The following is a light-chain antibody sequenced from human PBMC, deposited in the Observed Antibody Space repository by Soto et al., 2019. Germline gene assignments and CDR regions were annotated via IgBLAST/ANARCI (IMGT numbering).Light chain of an antibody. Sequence: QSALTQPRSVSGSPGQSVTISCTGTSSDVGGYNYVSWYQQHPGKAPKLMIYEVSKRPSGAPDGFSGSKSGNTASLTISGLQTEDEADYYCCSYAGTYTVLFGGGTKLTVL. CDR1: SSDVGGYNY. V-gene: IGLV2-11*01. CDR2: EVS. J-gene: IGLJ2*01. CDR3: CSYAGTYTVL.